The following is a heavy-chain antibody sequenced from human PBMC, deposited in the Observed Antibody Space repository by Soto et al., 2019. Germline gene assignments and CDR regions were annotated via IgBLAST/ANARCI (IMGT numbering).Heavy chain of an antibody. CDR3: ARQNRPWYCDY. CDR1: ECTFVGYC. D-gene: IGHD6-6*01. CDR2: IDPSDSYT. Sequence: SLKIRNNVAECTFVGYCGSCVSQMPGKGLEWMGRIDPSDSYTNYSPSFQGHVTISADKSISTAYLQWSSLKASDTTMYYCARQNRPWYCDYWGQGTLVTVSS. J-gene: IGHJ4*02. V-gene: IGHV5-10-1*01.